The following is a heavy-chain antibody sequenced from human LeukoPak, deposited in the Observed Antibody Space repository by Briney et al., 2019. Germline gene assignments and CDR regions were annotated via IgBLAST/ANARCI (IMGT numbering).Heavy chain of an antibody. CDR3: AKMAVTTHFDY. J-gene: IGHJ4*02. CDR2: IWYDGSNK. CDR1: GFTFSSYG. Sequence: PGGSLRLSCAASGFTFSSYGMHWVRQAPGKGLERVAVIWYDGSNKYYADSVKGRFTISRDNSKNTLYLQMNSLRAEDTAVYYCAKMAVTTHFDYWGQGTLVTVSS. V-gene: IGHV3-33*06. D-gene: IGHD4-17*01.